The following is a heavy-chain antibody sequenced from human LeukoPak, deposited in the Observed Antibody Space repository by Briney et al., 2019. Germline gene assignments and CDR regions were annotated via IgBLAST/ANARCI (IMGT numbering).Heavy chain of an antibody. CDR1: GFTFSSYS. CDR2: ISSSSSYI. D-gene: IGHD6-13*01. CDR3: TKAWYSSGWYGIDY. V-gene: IGHV3-21*04. J-gene: IGHJ4*02. Sequence: GGSLRLSCAASGFTFSSYSMNWVRQAPGKGLEWVSSISSSSSYIYYADSVKGRFTISRDNSKNTLYLQMNSLRAEDTAVYYCTKAWYSSGWYGIDYWGQGTLVTVSS.